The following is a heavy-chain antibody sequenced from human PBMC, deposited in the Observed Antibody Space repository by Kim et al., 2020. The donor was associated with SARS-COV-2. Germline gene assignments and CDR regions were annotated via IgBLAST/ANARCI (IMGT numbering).Heavy chain of an antibody. V-gene: IGHV4-59*09. Sequence: YNPSLKSRVTMSVDTSKNQFSLNLDSVTAADTALYYCARGSIRPYYFDYWGQGNLVTVSS. J-gene: IGHJ4*02. CDR3: ARGSIRPYYFDY.